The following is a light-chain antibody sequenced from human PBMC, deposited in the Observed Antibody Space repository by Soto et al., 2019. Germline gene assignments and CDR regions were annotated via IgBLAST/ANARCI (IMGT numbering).Light chain of an antibody. V-gene: IGLV1-40*01. CDR1: SSNIGAGYD. CDR3: GSWDSSLSAYV. J-gene: IGLJ1*01. CDR2: GNS. Sequence: QSVLTQPPSVSGAPGQRVTISCTGSSSNIGAGYDVNWYQQLPGTAPKFLIFGNSNRPSGVPDRFSGSKSGTSATLGITGFQTGDEADYYCGSWDSSLSAYVFGTGTKVTVL.